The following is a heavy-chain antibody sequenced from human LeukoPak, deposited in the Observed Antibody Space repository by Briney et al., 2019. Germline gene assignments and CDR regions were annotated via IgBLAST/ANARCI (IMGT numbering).Heavy chain of an antibody. CDR1: GFTFRSFE. J-gene: IGHJ4*02. V-gene: IGHV3-48*03. D-gene: IGHD3-22*01. Sequence: PGGSLRLCCAASGFTFRSFEMNWVRQAPGKGLEWLSYIGTIGSPIYYADSVEGRFTISRDNARNSLCLQMNSLRVEDTAVYYCASFYDSSGRDYWGQGTLVTVSS. CDR2: IGTIGSPI. CDR3: ASFYDSSGRDY.